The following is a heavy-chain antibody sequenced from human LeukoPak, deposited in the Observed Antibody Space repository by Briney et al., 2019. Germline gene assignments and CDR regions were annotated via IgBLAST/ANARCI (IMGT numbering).Heavy chain of an antibody. CDR3: ASKEWLSANFDY. J-gene: IGHJ4*02. Sequence: GGSLRLSCAASGFTFSSYWMSWVRQAPGEGLEWVANIKQDGSEKYYVDSVKGRFTISRDNAKNSLYLQMNSLRAEDTALYYCASKEWLSANFDYWGQGTLVTVSS. CDR2: IKQDGSEK. CDR1: GFTFSSYW. D-gene: IGHD6-19*01. V-gene: IGHV3-7*01.